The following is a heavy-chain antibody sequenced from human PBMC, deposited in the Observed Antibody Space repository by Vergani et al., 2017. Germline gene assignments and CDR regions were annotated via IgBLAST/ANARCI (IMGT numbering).Heavy chain of an antibody. J-gene: IGHJ2*01. CDR1: GFPFDDYA. CDR2: INWNSDSI. Sequence: EVQLVESGGGLVQPGRSLRLSCAASGFPFDDYAMHWVRQAPGKGLEWVSGINWNSDSIAYADSVKGRFTISRENAKNSLYLQMNSLRAEDTVLYYWVKVIAASGNYWYFDLWGRGTLVTVSS. CDR3: VKVIAASGNYWYFDL. V-gene: IGHV3-9*01. D-gene: IGHD6-13*01.